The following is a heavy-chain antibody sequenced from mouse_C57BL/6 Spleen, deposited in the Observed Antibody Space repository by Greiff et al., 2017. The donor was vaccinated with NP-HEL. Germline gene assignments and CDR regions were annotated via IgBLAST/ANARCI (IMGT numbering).Heavy chain of an antibody. V-gene: IGHV6-3*01. Sequence: EVQGVESGGGLVQPGGSMKLSCVASGFTFSNYWMNWVRQSPEKGLEWVAQIRLKSDNYATHYAESVKGKFTISRDDSKSSVYLQMNNLRAEDTGVYYCTVPRLGDYWGQGTTLTVSS. D-gene: IGHD4-1*01. CDR3: TVPRLGDY. J-gene: IGHJ2*01. CDR2: IRLKSDNYAT. CDR1: GFTFSNYW.